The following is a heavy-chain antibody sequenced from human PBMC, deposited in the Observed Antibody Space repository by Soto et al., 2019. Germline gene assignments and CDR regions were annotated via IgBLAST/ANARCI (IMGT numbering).Heavy chain of an antibody. CDR2: ISWNSGSI. D-gene: IGHD5-12*01. CDR3: AKDIGAATTGGVFDY. Sequence: EVQLVESGGGLVQPGRSLRLSCAASGFTFDDYAMHWVLQAPGKGLEWVSGISWNSGSIGYEDSVKGRFTISRDNANNSLYLQMNSLRAEDTALYYCAKDIGAATTGGVFDYLGQGTLVTVSS. J-gene: IGHJ4*02. V-gene: IGHV3-9*01. CDR1: GFTFDDYA.